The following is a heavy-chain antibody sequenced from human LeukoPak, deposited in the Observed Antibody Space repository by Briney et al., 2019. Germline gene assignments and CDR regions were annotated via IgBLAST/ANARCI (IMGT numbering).Heavy chain of an antibody. CDR1: GGSFSGYY. CDR2: INHSGST. V-gene: IGHV4-34*01. CDR3: ARVPGVAYFDY. J-gene: IGHJ4*02. Sequence: SETLSLTCAVYGGSFSGYYWSWIRQPPGKGLEWIGEINHSGSTNYNPSLKSRVTISVDTSKNQFSLKLSSVTAADTAVYYCARVPGVAYFDYWGQGTLVTVFS. D-gene: IGHD3-10*01.